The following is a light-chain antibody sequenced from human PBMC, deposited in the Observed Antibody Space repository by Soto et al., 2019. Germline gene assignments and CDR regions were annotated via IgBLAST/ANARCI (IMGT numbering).Light chain of an antibody. CDR3: QQSYSAQYT. CDR2: GAS. Sequence: GDRVTITCRASQGIRSYLAWYQQRPGKAPELLIYGASTLRPGGASRFSGSGSGTEFTLTISSLQPEDFATYFCQQSYSAQYTFGQGTKVDIK. CDR1: QGIRSY. V-gene: IGKV1-9*01. J-gene: IGKJ2*01.